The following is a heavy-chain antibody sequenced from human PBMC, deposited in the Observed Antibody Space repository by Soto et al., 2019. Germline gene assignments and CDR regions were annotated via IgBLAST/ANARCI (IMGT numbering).Heavy chain of an antibody. J-gene: IGHJ6*02. Sequence: QVQLVQSGAEVKKPGASVKVSCKASGYTFTSYGISWVRQAPGQGLEWMGWINGYNGNTNHAQKLQGRVTMSTDTSTGTADMKLRSLRSDDSAVYYCARMGDVPYYYYGMDVWGQGTTVTVSS. D-gene: IGHD3-16*01. V-gene: IGHV1-18*01. CDR2: INGYNGNT. CDR3: ARMGDVPYYYYGMDV. CDR1: GYTFTSYG.